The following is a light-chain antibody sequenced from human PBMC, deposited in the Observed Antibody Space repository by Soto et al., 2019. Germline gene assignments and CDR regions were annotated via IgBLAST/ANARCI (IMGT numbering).Light chain of an antibody. J-gene: IGKJ3*01. CDR2: GAS. V-gene: IGKV3-20*01. CDR1: QSVSSSY. CDR3: QQYGSSIFT. Sequence: EIVLTQSPGTLSLSPGERATLSCRASQSVSSSYLGWYQQKPGQAPRLLIYGASTRATGIPDRFSGSGSGTDFTLTTSRLDPEHFAVYYCQQYGSSIFTFGPGTKVDI.